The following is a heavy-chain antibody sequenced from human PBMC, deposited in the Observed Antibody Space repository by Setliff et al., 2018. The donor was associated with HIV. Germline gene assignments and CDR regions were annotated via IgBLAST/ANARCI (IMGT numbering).Heavy chain of an antibody. J-gene: IGHJ6*02. D-gene: IGHD3-3*01. CDR2: IYYDGSA. CDR3: ARHVDGGLWNAYYYYGLDV. V-gene: IGHV4-39*01. Sequence: SETLSLTCSVSGGSVSDSNVYWNWIRQSPGKGLEWIGNIYYDGSAYCNPSLKSRVTILIDMSTNQFSLKLSSVTASDTAVYYCARHVDGGLWNAYYYYGLDVWGQGTAVTVSS. CDR1: GGSVSDSNVY.